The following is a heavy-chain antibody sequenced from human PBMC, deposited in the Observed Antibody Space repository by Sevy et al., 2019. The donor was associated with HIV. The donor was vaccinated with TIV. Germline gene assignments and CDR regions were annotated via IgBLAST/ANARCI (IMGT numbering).Heavy chain of an antibody. V-gene: IGHV4-59*11. CDR3: ARLPSPYYDSSGDLIREYYFDS. D-gene: IGHD3-22*01. CDR2: FYYTGIT. J-gene: IGHJ4*02. CDR1: GGPISSHY. Sequence: SETLSLICTVSGGPISSHYWNWIRQTPGKGLEWIGSFYYTGITNYNPSLKSRVTMSADTSKNRVSLKLNSVTAADTAVYYCARLPSPYYDSSGDLIREYYFDSWGQRTLVTVSS.